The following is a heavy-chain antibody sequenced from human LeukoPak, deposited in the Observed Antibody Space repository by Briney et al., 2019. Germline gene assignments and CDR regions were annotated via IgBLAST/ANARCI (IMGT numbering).Heavy chain of an antibody. CDR2: INHSGST. J-gene: IGHJ3*02. CDR1: GGSFSGYY. CDR3: ASNAFVRGSYYAFDI. Sequence: SETLSLTCAVYGGSFSGYYSSWIRQPPGKGLEWIGEINHSGSTNYNPSLKSRVTISVDTSKNQFSLKLSSVTAADTAVYYCASNAFVRGSYYAFDIWGQGTMVTVSS. V-gene: IGHV4-34*01. D-gene: IGHD1-26*01.